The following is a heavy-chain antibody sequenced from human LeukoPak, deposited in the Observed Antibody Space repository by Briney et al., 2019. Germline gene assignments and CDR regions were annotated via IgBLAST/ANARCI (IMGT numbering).Heavy chain of an antibody. D-gene: IGHD2-15*01. J-gene: IGHJ4*02. CDR2: IIPIFGTG. CDR3: AREGARGFCSGGSCYSGFDH. CDR1: GYTFTSYG. V-gene: IGHV1-69*05. Sequence: GASVKVSCKASGYTFTSYGISWGRQAPGQGREWLGGIIPIFGTGKYAPKFEGRVTLTTDDSTNTVSMELHRMTSDDTAVYYCAREGARGFCSGGSCYSGFDHWGQGTLVTVS.